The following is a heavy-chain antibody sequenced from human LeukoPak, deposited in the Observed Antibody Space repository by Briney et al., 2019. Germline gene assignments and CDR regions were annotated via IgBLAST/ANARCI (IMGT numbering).Heavy chain of an antibody. Sequence: GGSLRLSCAASGFTFSSYTMNWVRQAPGKGLEWVSSIAGSSGYISYADSVKGRFTISRDNAKKSLCLQMTSLTAEDTAVYYCARDRGAYCGGDCYLGFDYWGRGTLVTVSS. J-gene: IGHJ4*01. CDR1: GFTFSSYT. CDR2: IAGSSGYI. D-gene: IGHD2-21*02. V-gene: IGHV3-21*01. CDR3: ARDRGAYCGGDCYLGFDY.